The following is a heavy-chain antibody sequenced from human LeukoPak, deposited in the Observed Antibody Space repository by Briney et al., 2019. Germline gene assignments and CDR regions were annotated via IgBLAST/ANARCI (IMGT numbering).Heavy chain of an antibody. CDR2: ISWDSTNT. D-gene: IGHD3-9*01. V-gene: IGHV3-43*01. CDR1: GFTFDDYT. Sequence: GGSLRLSCAASGFTFDDYTMHWVRQTPGKSLEWVSLISWDSTNTYYADSVKGRFTISRDNNKNSLYLQMSSLRTEDTALYYCAKEGGTIYFDYWGQRTLVTVSS. J-gene: IGHJ4*02. CDR3: AKEGGTIYFDY.